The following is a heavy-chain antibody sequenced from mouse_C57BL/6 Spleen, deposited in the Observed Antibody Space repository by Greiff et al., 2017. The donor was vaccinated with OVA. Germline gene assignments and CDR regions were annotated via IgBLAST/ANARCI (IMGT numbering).Heavy chain of an antibody. CDR3: ARPPITTVVAWYYAMDY. J-gene: IGHJ4*01. Sequence: QVQLQQPGTELVKPGASVKLSCKASGYTFTSYWMHWVKQRPGQGLEWMGNINPSNGGTNYNEKFKSKAKLTVDKYSSTAYMPLNRLTSEDSAVYYCARPPITTVVAWYYAMDYWGQGTSVTVSS. CDR2: INPSNGGT. CDR1: GYTFTSYW. D-gene: IGHD1-1*01. V-gene: IGHV1-53*01.